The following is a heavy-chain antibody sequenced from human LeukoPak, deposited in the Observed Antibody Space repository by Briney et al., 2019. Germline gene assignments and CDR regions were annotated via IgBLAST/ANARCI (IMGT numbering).Heavy chain of an antibody. CDR3: ARDYTSAEWLGFAFDV. Sequence: SETLSLTCTVSGGSISSGGYYWSWIRQHPGKGLEWIGYIYYSGSTYYNPSLKSRVTISVDTSKNQFSLKLSSVTAADTAVYYCARDYTSAEWLGFAFDVWGQGTMISVSS. CDR2: IYYSGST. D-gene: IGHD6-19*01. V-gene: IGHV4-31*03. J-gene: IGHJ3*01. CDR1: GGSISSGGYY.